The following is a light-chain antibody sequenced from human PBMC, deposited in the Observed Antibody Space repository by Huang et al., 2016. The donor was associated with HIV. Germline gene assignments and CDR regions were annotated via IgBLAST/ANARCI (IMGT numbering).Light chain of an antibody. Sequence: EIVTTQSPATLYVSPGDTASLSCMASQTVSSNLAWFQLKPGQAPRLLIYGPSIRATGVPARFSGSGSGTEFTLTISSLQSEDFAFYYCQQYNSWPWTFGQGTKVEIK. J-gene: IGKJ1*01. CDR3: QQYNSWPWT. CDR1: QTVSSN. CDR2: GPS. V-gene: IGKV3-15*01.